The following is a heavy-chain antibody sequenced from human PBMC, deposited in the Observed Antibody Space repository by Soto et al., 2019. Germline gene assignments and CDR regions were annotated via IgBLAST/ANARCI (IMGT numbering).Heavy chain of an antibody. CDR2: IIPIFGTA. D-gene: IGHD3-22*01. CDR3: ARDLTNSYDSSGYAFDI. V-gene: IGHV1-69*13. CDR1: GGTLGRYA. Sequence: SVQVSCKASGGTLGRYAIRWVRQAPGQGLEWMGGIIPIFGTANYAQKFQGRVTITADESTSTAYMELSSLRSEDTAVYYCARDLTNSYDSSGYAFDIWGQGTMVTVS. J-gene: IGHJ3*02.